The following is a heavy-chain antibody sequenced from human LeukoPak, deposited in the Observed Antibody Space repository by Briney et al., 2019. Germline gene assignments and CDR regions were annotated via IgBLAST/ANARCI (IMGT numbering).Heavy chain of an antibody. V-gene: IGHV4-38-2*01. Sequence: SETLSLTCAVYGGSFSGYYWGWIRQPPGKGLEWIGSIYLSGSTYYNPSLKSRVTISVDTSKNQFSLKLSSVTAADTAVYYCARATYYYDSSGYWTLEFDFDIWGQGTMVTVSS. CDR1: GGSFSGYY. D-gene: IGHD3-22*01. J-gene: IGHJ3*02. CDR2: IYLSGST. CDR3: ARATYYYDSSGYWTLEFDFDI.